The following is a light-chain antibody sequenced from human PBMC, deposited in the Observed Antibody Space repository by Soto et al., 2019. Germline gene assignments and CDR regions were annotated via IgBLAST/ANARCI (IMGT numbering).Light chain of an antibody. CDR3: SPFTTSSTYP. J-gene: IGLJ1*01. Sequence: QSALTQPASVSGSPGQSITISCTGTSSDVGGYNYVSWYQQPPGKAPKLIIYAVSNRPSGVSNRSSGSKSGNTASLTITGLQADDEGDYYCSPFTTSSTYPFGPGTKVTVL. CDR1: SSDVGGYNY. V-gene: IGLV2-14*01. CDR2: AVS.